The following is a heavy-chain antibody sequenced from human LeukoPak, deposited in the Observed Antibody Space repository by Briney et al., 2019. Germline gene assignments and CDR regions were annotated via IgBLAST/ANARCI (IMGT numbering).Heavy chain of an antibody. V-gene: IGHV3-7*01. J-gene: IGHJ4*02. CDR3: ARARGFFYY. Sequence: GGSLGLSCAASGFTFSSYWMSWVRQAPGKGLEWVANIKQAGSEKYYVDSVKGRFTISRDNAENSLYLQMNSLRAEDTAVYYCARARGFFYYWHERPLVTVTS. CDR2: IKQAGSEK. D-gene: IGHD3-10*01. CDR1: GFTFSSYW.